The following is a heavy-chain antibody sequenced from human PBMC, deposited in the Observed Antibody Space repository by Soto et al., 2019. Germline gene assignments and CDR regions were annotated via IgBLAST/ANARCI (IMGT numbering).Heavy chain of an antibody. CDR3: ARDRTRRSPGSPHYYYYGMDV. CDR1: GYTFTGYY. V-gene: IGHV1-2*02. Sequence: ASVKVSCKASGYTFTGYYMHWVRQAPGQGLELMGWINRNSCGTDYSQKFQGRVTMTRDTSISTAYMELSRLRSDDTAVYYCARDRTRRSPGSPHYYYYGMDVWGQGPTVTVSS. J-gene: IGHJ6*02. D-gene: IGHD2-15*01. CDR2: INRNSCGT.